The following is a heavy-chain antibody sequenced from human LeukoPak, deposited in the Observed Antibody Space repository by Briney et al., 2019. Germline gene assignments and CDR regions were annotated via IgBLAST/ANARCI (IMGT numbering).Heavy chain of an antibody. CDR1: GGSISSYY. CDR3: ARGGYYFDY. Sequence: SETLSLTCTVSGGSISSYYWSWIRQPPGKGLEWIGYIYYSGSTNYNPSLKSRVTISVDTSKSQFSLKLSSVTAADTSVYYCARGGYYFDYWGQGTLVTVSS. V-gene: IGHV4-59*01. D-gene: IGHD3-22*01. CDR2: IYYSGST. J-gene: IGHJ4*02.